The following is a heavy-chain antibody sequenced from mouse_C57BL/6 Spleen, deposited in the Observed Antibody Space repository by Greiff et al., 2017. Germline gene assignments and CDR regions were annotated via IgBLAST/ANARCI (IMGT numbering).Heavy chain of an antibody. V-gene: IGHV1-42*01. CDR2: INPSTGGT. J-gene: IGHJ1*03. CDR3: ARSNYYGGSPDGSFDV. D-gene: IGHD1-1*01. Sequence: EVQLQQSGPELVKPGASVKISCKASGYSFTGYYMNWVKQSPEKSLEWIGEINPSTGGTTYNQKFKAKATLTVDKSSSTAYKQLKSLTSEDTAVEYCARSNYYGGSPDGSFDVWGTGTTVTVSS. CDR1: GYSFTGYY.